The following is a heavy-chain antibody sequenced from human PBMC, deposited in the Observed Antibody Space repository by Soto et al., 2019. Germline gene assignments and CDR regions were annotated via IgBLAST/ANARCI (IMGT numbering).Heavy chain of an antibody. CDR2: MNPNSGNT. V-gene: IGHV1-8*01. CDR3: ARVRDNWNSDAFDI. Sequence: ASVKVSCKASGYTFTSYDINWVRQATGQGLEWMGWMNPNSGNTGYAQKFQGRVTMTRNTSISTAYMELSSLRSEDTAVYYCARVRDNWNSDAFDIWGQGTMVTVSS. J-gene: IGHJ3*02. D-gene: IGHD1-7*01. CDR1: GYTFTSYD.